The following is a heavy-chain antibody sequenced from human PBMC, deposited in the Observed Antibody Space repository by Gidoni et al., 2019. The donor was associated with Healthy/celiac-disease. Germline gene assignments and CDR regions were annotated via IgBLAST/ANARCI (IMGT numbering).Heavy chain of an antibody. Sequence: DWVRQAPGKGLEWVAVISYDGSNKYYADSVKGRCTISRDNSKNTLYLQMNSLRAEDTTVYYCAKASYSSGWYVWGLDYWGQGTLVTVSS. J-gene: IGHJ4*02. CDR2: ISYDGSNK. V-gene: IGHV3-30*18. D-gene: IGHD6-19*01. CDR3: AKASYSSGWYVWGLDY.